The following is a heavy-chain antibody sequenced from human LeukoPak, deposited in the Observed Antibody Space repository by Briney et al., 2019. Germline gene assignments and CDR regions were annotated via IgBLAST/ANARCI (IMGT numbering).Heavy chain of an antibody. D-gene: IGHD3-3*01. CDR1: GGTFSSYA. J-gene: IGHJ5*02. V-gene: IGHV1-69*04. CDR2: IIPILGIA. Sequence: GASVKVSCKASGGTFSSYAISWVRQAPGQGLEWMGRIIPILGIANYAQKFQGRVTITADKSTSTAYMEVSSLTSEDTATYYCAAELKVGDVYFDPWGQGTLVTVSS. CDR3: AAELKVGDVYFDP.